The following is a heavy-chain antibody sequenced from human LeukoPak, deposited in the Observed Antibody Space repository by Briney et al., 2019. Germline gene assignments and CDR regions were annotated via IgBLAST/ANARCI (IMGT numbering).Heavy chain of an antibody. CDR2: ISSSGKNI. Sequence: GGSLRLSCAASGFTFSSHEVNWVRQAPGKGLEWVSYISSSGKNIYFADSVKGRFTISRDNAKNSLFLQMNSLRAEDTAVYYCARVTYAVPDYWGQGTLVAVSS. CDR1: GFTFSSHE. CDR3: ARVTYAVPDY. V-gene: IGHV3-48*03. D-gene: IGHD2/OR15-2a*01. J-gene: IGHJ4*02.